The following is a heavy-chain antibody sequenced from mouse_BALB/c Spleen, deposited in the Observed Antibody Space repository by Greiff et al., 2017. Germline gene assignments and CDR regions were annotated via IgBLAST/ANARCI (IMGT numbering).Heavy chain of an antibody. CDR2: IRSKSNNYAT. J-gene: IGHJ1*01. D-gene: IGHD2-3*01. CDR3: VREGDGYYPWYFDV. Sequence: EVQLVESGGGLVQPKGSLKLSCAASGFTFNTYAMNWVRQAPGKGLEWVARIRSKSNNYATYYADSVKDRFTISRDDSQSMLYLQMNNLKTEDTAMYYCVREGDGYYPWYFDVWGAGTTVTVSS. CDR1: GFTFNTYA. V-gene: IGHV10-1*02.